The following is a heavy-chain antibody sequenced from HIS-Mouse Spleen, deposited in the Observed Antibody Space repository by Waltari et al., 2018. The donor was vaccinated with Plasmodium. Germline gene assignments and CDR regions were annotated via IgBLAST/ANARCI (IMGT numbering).Heavy chain of an antibody. J-gene: IGHJ4*02. Sequence: QVQLQQWGAGLLKPSETLSLTCAVYGGSFSGYYWSWIRQPPGKGLEWIGEINHSGRTSYNPSRKSRVTISVDTSKNQFSLKLSSVTAADTAVYYCARGRRIVVVTAPRGFFDYWGQGTLVTVSS. CDR1: GGSFSGYY. V-gene: IGHV4-34*01. CDR2: INHSGRT. D-gene: IGHD2-21*02. CDR3: ARGRRIVVVTAPRGFFDY.